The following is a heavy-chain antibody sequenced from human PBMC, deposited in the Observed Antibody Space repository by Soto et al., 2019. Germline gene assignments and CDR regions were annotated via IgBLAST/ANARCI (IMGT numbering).Heavy chain of an antibody. CDR2: ISDSGGTV. Sequence: PGGSLRLSCAASGFTFSSYEMNWVRQAPGQGLEWVSYISDSGGTVYYADSVKGRFTVSRDNAQNSVYLQMNSLRTEDTAVYYCARDLLHYDFWSGYSAYFYYGMDVWAQGPRSPSP. V-gene: IGHV3-48*03. J-gene: IGHJ6*02. CDR1: GFTFSSYE. CDR3: ARDLLHYDFWSGYSAYFYYGMDV. D-gene: IGHD3-3*01.